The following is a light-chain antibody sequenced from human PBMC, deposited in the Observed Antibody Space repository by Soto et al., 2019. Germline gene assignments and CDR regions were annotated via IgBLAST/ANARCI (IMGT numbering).Light chain of an antibody. CDR3: QQYNSFSIT. V-gene: IGKV1-5*01. CDR2: DAS. CDR1: QSSSSW. Sequence: DIQMTQSPSTLSASVGDRVTITCRASQSSSSWLAWYQQKPGKAPELLIFDASSLESGVPSRFSGSGSGTEFTLTISSLQPDDFATYYCQQYNSFSITFGQGTRLEIK. J-gene: IGKJ5*01.